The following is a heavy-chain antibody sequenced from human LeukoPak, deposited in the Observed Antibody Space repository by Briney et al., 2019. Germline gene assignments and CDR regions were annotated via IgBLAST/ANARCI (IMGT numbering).Heavy chain of an antibody. CDR2: ISSSSSYI. CDR1: GFTFSSYS. D-gene: IGHD2-15*01. V-gene: IGHV3-21*01. CDR3: AKSTCSGGSCYGDY. Sequence: GGSLRLSCAASGFTFSSYSMNWVRQAPGKGLEWVSSISSSSSYIYYADSVKGRFTISRDNAKNSLYLQMNSLRAEDTAVYYCAKSTCSGGSCYGDYWGQGTLVTVSS. J-gene: IGHJ4*02.